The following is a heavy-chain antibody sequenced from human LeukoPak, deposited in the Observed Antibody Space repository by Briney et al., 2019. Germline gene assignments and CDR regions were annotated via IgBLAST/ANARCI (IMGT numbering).Heavy chain of an antibody. D-gene: IGHD2-15*01. CDR2: IWHSGST. CDR3: ASIGYCSGGSCYNC. Sequence: PSETLSLTCTVSDGSISTYYWSWLRQSPGKGLEWLGYIWHSGSTNYNPSLKSRVTISVDTSKNQFSLRLSSVTAADTAVYYCASIGYCSGGSCYNCCGQGALVTVAS. J-gene: IGHJ4*02. CDR1: DGSISTYY. V-gene: IGHV4-59*08.